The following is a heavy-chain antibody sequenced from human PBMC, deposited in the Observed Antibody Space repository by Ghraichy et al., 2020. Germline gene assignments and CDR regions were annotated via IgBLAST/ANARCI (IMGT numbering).Heavy chain of an antibody. CDR2: INPHSGGT. D-gene: IGHD2-2*01. V-gene: IGHV1-2*02. J-gene: IGHJ5*02. CDR3: ARGFCTTSNCYNWFDP. Sequence: ASVKVSCKASGYTFTGHYIHWVRQAPGQGPEWMGWINPHSGGTIYAQNFQGRVTMTRDTAIPTAYMELSALRSDDTAVYYCARGFCTTSNCYNWFDPWGQGTLVTVSS. CDR1: GYTFTGHY.